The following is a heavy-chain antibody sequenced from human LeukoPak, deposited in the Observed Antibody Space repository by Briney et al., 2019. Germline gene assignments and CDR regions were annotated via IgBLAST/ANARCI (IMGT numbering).Heavy chain of an antibody. V-gene: IGHV3-9*01. Sequence: GGSLRLSCAASGFTFDDFAMHWVRQAPGKGLEWVSGISWNSGSIGYVDSVKGRFTISRDNAKNSLCLQMNSLRAEDTALYYCAKDIIPGEPAGVAFDIWGQGTMVTVSS. CDR2: ISWNSGSI. D-gene: IGHD3-16*01. CDR3: AKDIIPGEPAGVAFDI. CDR1: GFTFDDFA. J-gene: IGHJ3*02.